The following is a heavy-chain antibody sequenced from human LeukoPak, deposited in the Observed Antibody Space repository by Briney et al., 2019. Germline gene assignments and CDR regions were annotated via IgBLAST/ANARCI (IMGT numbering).Heavy chain of an antibody. V-gene: IGHV1-24*01. J-gene: IGHJ4*02. Sequence: GASVKVSCKVSGYTLTELSMHWVRQAPGKGFEWLGRFDPEKGDTIYAQKFQGRVTITADKSTSTAYMELSSLRSEDTAVYYCARDGDCTNGVCYGGYFDYWGQGTLVTVSS. D-gene: IGHD2-8*01. CDR3: ARDGDCTNGVCYGGYFDY. CDR1: GYTLTELS. CDR2: FDPEKGDT.